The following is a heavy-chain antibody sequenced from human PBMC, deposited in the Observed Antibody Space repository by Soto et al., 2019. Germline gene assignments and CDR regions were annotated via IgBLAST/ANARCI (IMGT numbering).Heavy chain of an antibody. V-gene: IGHV3-48*01. CDR3: ARYWNQNDY. J-gene: IGHJ4*02. D-gene: IGHD1-1*01. CDR2: ISGSSSTK. CDR1: GFTFSSYG. Sequence: GGSLRLSCAASGFTFSSYGMHWVRQAPGKGLEWVSYISGSSSTKYYADPVKGRFTISRDNAKNSLYLQMNSLRAEDTAVYYCARYWNQNDYWGQGALVTVSS.